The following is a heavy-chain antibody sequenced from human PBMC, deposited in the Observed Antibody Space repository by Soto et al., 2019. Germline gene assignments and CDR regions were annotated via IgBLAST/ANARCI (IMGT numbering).Heavy chain of an antibody. Sequence: PSETLSLTCTVSGGSISSYYWSWIRQPPGKGLEWIGYIYYSGSTNYNPSLKSRVTISVDTSKNKFSLKLSSVTAADTAVYYCARDGRNMWQQPWDSSSSYGMDVWGQGTTVTVSS. CDR2: IYYSGST. D-gene: IGHD6-13*01. CDR1: GGSISSYY. J-gene: IGHJ6*02. V-gene: IGHV4-59*01. CDR3: ARDGRNMWQQPWDSSSSYGMDV.